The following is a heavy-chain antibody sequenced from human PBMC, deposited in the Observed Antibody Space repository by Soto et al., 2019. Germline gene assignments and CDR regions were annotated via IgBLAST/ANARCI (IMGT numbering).Heavy chain of an antibody. V-gene: IGHV1-69*13. Sequence: SVKVSCKASGGTFSSYAISWVRQAPGQGLEWMGGIIPIFGTANYAQKFQGRVTITADESTSTAYMELSSLRSEDTAVYYCARVQTQNYDILTGRHYGMDVWGQGSTVTVSS. D-gene: IGHD3-9*01. CDR1: GGTFSSYA. J-gene: IGHJ6*01. CDR3: ARVQTQNYDILTGRHYGMDV. CDR2: IIPIFGTA.